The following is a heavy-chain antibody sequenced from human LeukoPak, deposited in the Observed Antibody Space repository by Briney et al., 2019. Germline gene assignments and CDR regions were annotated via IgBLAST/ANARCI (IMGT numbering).Heavy chain of an antibody. CDR1: TFTVHSYE. Sequence: GGSLRLSCAASTFTVHSYEMNSVRQAPGKGLEWVSYISSSGSTIYYADSVKGRFTISRDNAKNSLYLPVNRLRAEDTAVYYCARWKWEPSVWGKGTTVTVSS. CDR3: ARWKWEPSV. D-gene: IGHD1-26*01. J-gene: IGHJ6*04. CDR2: ISSSGSTI. V-gene: IGHV3-48*03.